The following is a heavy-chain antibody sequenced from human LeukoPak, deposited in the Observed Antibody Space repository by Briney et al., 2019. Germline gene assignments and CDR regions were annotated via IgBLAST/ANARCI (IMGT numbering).Heavy chain of an antibody. CDR2: IGSSSSVK. Sequence: PGGSLRLSCAASGFISNSYSMNWVRQAPGKGLEWVPYIGSSSSVKYYADSVKGRFTISRDNAENSLYLQMNSLRAEDTAVYYCARGSPYYDSSGLDAFGIWGQGTMVTVSS. D-gene: IGHD3-22*01. J-gene: IGHJ3*02. CDR1: GFISNSYS. CDR3: ARGSPYYDSSGLDAFGI. V-gene: IGHV3-48*04.